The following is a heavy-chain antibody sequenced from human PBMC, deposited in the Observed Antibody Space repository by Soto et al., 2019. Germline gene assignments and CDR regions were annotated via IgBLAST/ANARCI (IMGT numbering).Heavy chain of an antibody. V-gene: IGHV5-51*01. CDR2: IYPGDSDT. CDR3: ARRGDLGYCSSTSCHVNYGMDV. Sequence: VESLTIFCKVSGYSFTSYCIVWVLQMPGKGLECMGIIYPGDSDTRYSPSFQGQVTISADKSISTAYLQWSSLKSSDTAMYYCARRGDLGYCSSTSCHVNYGMDVWGQGTTVTVSS. J-gene: IGHJ6*01. CDR1: GYSFTSYC. D-gene: IGHD2-2*01.